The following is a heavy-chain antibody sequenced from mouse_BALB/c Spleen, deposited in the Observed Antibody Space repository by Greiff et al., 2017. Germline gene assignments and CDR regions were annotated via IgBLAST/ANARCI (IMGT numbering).Heavy chain of an antibody. D-gene: IGHD1-2*01. CDR3: ARVLYYGGWYFDV. V-gene: IGHV2-6-7*01. J-gene: IGHJ1*01. Sequence: VQLQESGPGLVAPSQSLSITCTVSGFSLTGYGVNWVRQPPGKGLEWLGMIWGDGSTDYNSALKSRLSISKDNSKSQVFLKMNSLQTDDTARYYCARVLYYGGWYFDVWGAGTTVTVSS. CDR1: GFSLTGYG. CDR2: IWGDGST.